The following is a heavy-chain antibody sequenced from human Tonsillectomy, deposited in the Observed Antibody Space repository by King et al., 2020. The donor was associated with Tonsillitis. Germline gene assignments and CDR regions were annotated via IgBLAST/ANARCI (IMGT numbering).Heavy chain of an antibody. D-gene: IGHD4-17*01. V-gene: IGHV4-39*01. CDR3: ASAWGYGDYPMNFDY. J-gene: IGHJ4*02. CDR1: GGSISSSSYY. CDR2: IYYSGST. Sequence: QLQESGPGLVKPSETLSLTCTVSGGSISSSSYYWGWIRQPPGKGLEWIGSIYYSGSTYYNPSLKSRVTISVDTSKNQFSLKLSSVTAADTAVYYCASAWGYGDYPMNFDYWGQGTLVTVSS.